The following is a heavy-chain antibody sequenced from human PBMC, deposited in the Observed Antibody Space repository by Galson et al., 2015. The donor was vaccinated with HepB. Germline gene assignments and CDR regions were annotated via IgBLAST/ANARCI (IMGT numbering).Heavy chain of an antibody. CDR3: ARVEYYDFWSGFDY. CDR2: ISAYNGNT. J-gene: IGHJ4*03. V-gene: IGHV1-18*01. Sequence: SVKVSCKASGYTFTSYGISWVRQAPGQGLEWMGWISAYNGNTNYAQKLQGRVTMTTDTSTSTAYMELRSLRSDDTAVYYCARVEYYDFWSGFDYWGKGTSVTVSS. D-gene: IGHD3-3*01. CDR1: GYTFTSYG.